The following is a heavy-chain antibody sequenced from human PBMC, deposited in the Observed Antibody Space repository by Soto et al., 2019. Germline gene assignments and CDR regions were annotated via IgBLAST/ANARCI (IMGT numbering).Heavy chain of an antibody. CDR1: GGSISSYY. Sequence: SETLSLTCTVSGGSISSYYWSWIRQPPGKGLEWIGYIYYSGSTNYNPSLKSRVTISVDTSKNQFSLKLSSVTAADTAVYYCASTTTTIFGVVITRFDYWGQGTLVTVSS. CDR2: IYYSGST. D-gene: IGHD3-3*01. J-gene: IGHJ4*02. V-gene: IGHV4-59*01. CDR3: ASTTTTIFGVVITRFDY.